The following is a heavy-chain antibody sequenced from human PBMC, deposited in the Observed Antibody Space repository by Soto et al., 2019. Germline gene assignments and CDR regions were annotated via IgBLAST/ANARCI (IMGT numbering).Heavy chain of an antibody. V-gene: IGHV3-15*01. Sequence: EVQLVESGGGLVKPGGSLRLSCVASGFTFNNAWMNWVRQAPGKGLEWVGRIKSKTDGGTTDYAALVKGRFTISRDDSKTTLYQQMNGMKTEDTAVYYCTTAKNYYDSSSFDYWGQGTLVTVSS. CDR2: IKSKTDGGTT. CDR1: GFTFNNAW. D-gene: IGHD3-22*01. J-gene: IGHJ4*02. CDR3: TTAKNYYDSSSFDY.